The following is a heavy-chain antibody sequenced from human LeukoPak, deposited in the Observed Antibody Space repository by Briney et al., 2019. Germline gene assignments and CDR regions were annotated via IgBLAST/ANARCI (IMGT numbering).Heavy chain of an antibody. CDR3: STGSGHAFDI. CDR1: GFTFSNHG. V-gene: IGHV3-33*01. J-gene: IGHJ3*02. Sequence: GRSLRLSCAASGFTFSNHGMHWVRQAPGKGLEWVANIWYDGSQEYYADTVKGRFTISRDISKNTLYLQMNSLGGEDTAVYYCSTGSGHAFDIWGRGTMVTVSS. CDR2: IWYDGSQE. D-gene: IGHD3-10*01.